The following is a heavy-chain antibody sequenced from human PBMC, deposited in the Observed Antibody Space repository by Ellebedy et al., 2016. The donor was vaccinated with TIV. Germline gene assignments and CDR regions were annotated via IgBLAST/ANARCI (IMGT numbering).Heavy chain of an antibody. CDR3: ARVGMIVVVERYYFDY. J-gene: IGHJ4*02. D-gene: IGHD3-22*01. Sequence: GESLKISCAASGFTFSSYSMNWVRQAPGKGLEWVAVISYDGSNKYYADSVKGRFTISRDNSKNTLYLQMNSLRAEDTAVYYCARVGMIVVVERYYFDYWGQGTLVTVSS. CDR1: GFTFSSYS. V-gene: IGHV3-30*03. CDR2: ISYDGSNK.